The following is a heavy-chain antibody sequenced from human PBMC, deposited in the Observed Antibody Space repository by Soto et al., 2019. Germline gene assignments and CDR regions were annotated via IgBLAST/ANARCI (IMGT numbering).Heavy chain of an antibody. CDR1: GFTFTSSA. CDR2: IVVGSGNT. Sequence: AASVKVSCKASGFTFTSSAVQWVRQARGQRLEWIGWIVVGSGNTNYAQKFQERVTITRDMSTSTAYMELSSLRSEDTAVYYCAADSVVRGVIRYIDYWGQGTLVTVSS. D-gene: IGHD3-10*01. CDR3: AADSVVRGVIRYIDY. J-gene: IGHJ4*02. V-gene: IGHV1-58*01.